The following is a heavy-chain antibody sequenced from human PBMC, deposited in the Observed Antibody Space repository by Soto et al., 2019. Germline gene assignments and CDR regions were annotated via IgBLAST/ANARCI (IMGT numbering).Heavy chain of an antibody. D-gene: IGHD4-4*01. J-gene: IGHJ4*02. CDR2: IYYSGPS. Sequence: SETLSLTCTVSGGSVSRDSNFWSWIRQPPGKGLEWIGYIYYSGPSRYNPSLESRVTISIDSSKNQVSLTLTSVTAADTAVYYCARGYSHYAHWGRGTLVTVYS. CDR3: ARGYSHYAH. V-gene: IGHV4-61*01. CDR1: GGSVSRDSNF.